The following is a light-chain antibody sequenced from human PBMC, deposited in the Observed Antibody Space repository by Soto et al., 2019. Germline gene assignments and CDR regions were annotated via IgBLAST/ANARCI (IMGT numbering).Light chain of an antibody. CDR3: QQYDNLPLT. CDR2: GVS. V-gene: IGKV3-20*01. J-gene: IGKJ4*01. Sequence: EIVLTQSPGTLSLSPGERATVSCRASQSISSTSFAWYQQKPGQAPRLLIYGVSTRATGTPDRFSGSGSGTDFSLTISRLEPEDFVVYYCQQYDNLPLTFGGGTKVEIK. CDR1: QSISSTS.